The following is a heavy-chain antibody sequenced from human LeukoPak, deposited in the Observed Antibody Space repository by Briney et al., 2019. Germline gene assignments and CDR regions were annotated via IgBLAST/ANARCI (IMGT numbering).Heavy chain of an antibody. V-gene: IGHV1-69*05. J-gene: IGHJ4*02. D-gene: IGHD1-26*01. Sequence: SVKVSCKASGGTFSSYAISWVRQAPGQGLEWMGGIIPIFGTANYAQKFQGRVTITTDESTSTAYMELSSLRSEDTAVYCCARQDGGSYARHFDYWGQGTLVTVSS. CDR3: ARQDGGSYARHFDY. CDR1: GGTFSSYA. CDR2: IIPIFGTA.